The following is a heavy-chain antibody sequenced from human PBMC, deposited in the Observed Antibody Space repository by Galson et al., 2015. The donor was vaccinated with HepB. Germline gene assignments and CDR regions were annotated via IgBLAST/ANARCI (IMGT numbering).Heavy chain of an antibody. CDR2: ISSTSTTI. CDR3: ARLRGAGY. V-gene: IGHV3-48*02. D-gene: IGHD5-12*01. J-gene: IGHJ4*02. Sequence: SLRLSCATSGFTFSHYNMDWVRQAPGRGLEWVSYISSTSTTIYYADSVKGRFTVSRDNAKNSLYLQMNSLRDDDTALYYCARLRGAGYWGQGTLVTVSS. CDR1: GFTFSHYN.